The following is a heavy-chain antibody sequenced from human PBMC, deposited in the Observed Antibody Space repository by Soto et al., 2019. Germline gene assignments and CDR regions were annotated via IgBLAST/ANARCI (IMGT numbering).Heavy chain of an antibody. CDR3: AAAYVYYYDSSGHPLNFDY. Sequence: SVKVSCKASGFTFTSSAVQWVRQARGQRLEWIGWIVVGSGNTNYAQKFQERVTITRDMSTSTAYMELSSLRSEDTAVYYCAAAYVYYYDSSGHPLNFDYWGQGTLVTSPQ. J-gene: IGHJ4*02. V-gene: IGHV1-58*01. CDR2: IVVGSGNT. D-gene: IGHD3-22*01. CDR1: GFTFTSSA.